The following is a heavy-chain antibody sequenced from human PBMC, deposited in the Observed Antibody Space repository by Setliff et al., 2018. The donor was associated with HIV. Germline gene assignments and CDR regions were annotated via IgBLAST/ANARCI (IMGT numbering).Heavy chain of an antibody. CDR1: GDSVSSRSYY. CDR3: ARGSDYIWGNYRFPFDY. D-gene: IGHD3-16*02. CDR2: INHSGRT. Sequence: SETLSLTCTVSGDSVSSRSYYWSWIRQPPGKGLEWIGEINHSGRTIQSPSLGSRVTISIDTSKNQFSLKVTSVTAADTAVYYCARGSDYIWGNYRFPFDYWGQGTLVTVSS. V-gene: IGHV4-61*01. J-gene: IGHJ4*02.